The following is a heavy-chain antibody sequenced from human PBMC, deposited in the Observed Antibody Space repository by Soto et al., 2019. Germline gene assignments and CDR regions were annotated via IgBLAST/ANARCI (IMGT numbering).Heavy chain of an antibody. CDR2: IYYSGST. CDR3: ARSVVAATDRFGF. D-gene: IGHD2-15*01. Sequence: SETLSLTCTVSGGSISSSSYYWGWIRQPPGKGLEWIGSIYYSGSTYYNPSLKSRVTISVDTSKNQFSLKLSSVTAADTAVYYCARSVVAATDRFGFWGQGTLVTVSS. CDR1: GGSISSSSYY. V-gene: IGHV4-39*01. J-gene: IGHJ4*02.